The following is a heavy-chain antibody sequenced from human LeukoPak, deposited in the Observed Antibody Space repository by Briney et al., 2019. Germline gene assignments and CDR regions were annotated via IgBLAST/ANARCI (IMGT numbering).Heavy chain of an antibody. V-gene: IGHV3-21*04. J-gene: IGHJ5*02. CDR1: EFTFSSYT. D-gene: IGHD1-26*01. Sequence: PGGSLRLSCVASEFTFSSYTMNWVRQAPGKGLEWLSYISPSTTHTSYADSVKGRFTISRDNAKNLLFLQMNSLRAEDTAVYYCARGGHGAADQWGQGTLVTVSS. CDR2: ISPSTTHT. CDR3: ARGGHGAADQ.